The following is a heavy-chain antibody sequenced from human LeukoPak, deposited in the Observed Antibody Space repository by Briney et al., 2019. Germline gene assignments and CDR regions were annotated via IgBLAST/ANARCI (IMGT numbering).Heavy chain of an antibody. CDR2: ITSSGREI. Sequence: GGSLRLSCAASGFSFSTYNMNWVRQAPGKALEWASSITSSGREIFYIDSVKGRFTISRDNAEKSLYLQMDSLRAEDTAVYFCARDPYNGAYGNDYYYYMDAWGKGTTVTVSS. CDR1: GFSFSTYN. J-gene: IGHJ6*03. V-gene: IGHV3-21*01. D-gene: IGHD5-12*01. CDR3: ARDPYNGAYGNDYYYYMDA.